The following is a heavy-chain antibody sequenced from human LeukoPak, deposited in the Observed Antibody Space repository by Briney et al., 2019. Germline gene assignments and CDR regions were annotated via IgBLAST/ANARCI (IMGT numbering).Heavy chain of an antibody. J-gene: IGHJ4*02. CDR1: GFTFSSYW. V-gene: IGHV3-7*01. Sequence: GGSLRLSCAASGFTFSSYWMSWVRQAPGKGLEWVANIKQDGSEKYYVDSVKGRFTISRDNAKNSLYLQMNSLRAEDTAVYYCTRDRNARATKEDRYDYWGQGTLVTVSS. CDR2: IKQDGSEK. CDR3: TRDRNARATKEDRYDY. D-gene: IGHD5-12*01.